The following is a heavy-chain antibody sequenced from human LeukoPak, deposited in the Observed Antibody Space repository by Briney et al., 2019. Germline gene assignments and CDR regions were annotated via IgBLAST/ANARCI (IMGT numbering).Heavy chain of an antibody. D-gene: IGHD3-22*01. Sequence: ASVKVSCTASGGTFSSYAISWVRQAPGQGLEWMGGIIPIFGTANYAQKFQGRVTITADESTSTAYMELSSLRSEDTAVYYCARDYYDSSGYYAEFDYWGQGTLVTVSS. J-gene: IGHJ4*02. V-gene: IGHV1-69*13. CDR3: ARDYYDSSGYYAEFDY. CDR2: IIPIFGTA. CDR1: GGTFSSYA.